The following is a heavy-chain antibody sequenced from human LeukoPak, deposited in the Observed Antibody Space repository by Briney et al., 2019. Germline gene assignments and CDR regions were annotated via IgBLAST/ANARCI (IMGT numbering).Heavy chain of an antibody. CDR2: ISYDGSNK. CDR1: GFTFSSSW. J-gene: IGHJ4*02. CDR3: ASLRGTTAYYFDY. V-gene: IGHV3-30-3*01. Sequence: GGSLRLSCVASGFTFSSSWMSWVRQAPGKGLEWVAVISYDGSNKYYADSVKGRFTISRDNSKNTLYLQMNSLRAEDTAVYYCASLRGTTAYYFDYWGQGTLVTVSS. D-gene: IGHD4-11*01.